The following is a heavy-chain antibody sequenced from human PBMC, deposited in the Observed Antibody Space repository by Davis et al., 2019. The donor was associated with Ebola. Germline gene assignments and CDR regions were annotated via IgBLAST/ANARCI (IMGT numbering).Heavy chain of an antibody. D-gene: IGHD3-22*01. Sequence: SETLSLTCAVSGGFVSSGGYSWSWIRQPPGKGLEWIGHYYYTGSTNYSPSLKSRVTISVDTSKNQFSLKLSSVTAADTAVYYCARHARSYYYDSSGYIRHFDYWGQGTLVTVSS. CDR1: GGFVSSGGYS. V-gene: IGHV4-61*08. CDR2: YYYTGST. CDR3: ARHARSYYYDSSGYIRHFDY. J-gene: IGHJ4*02.